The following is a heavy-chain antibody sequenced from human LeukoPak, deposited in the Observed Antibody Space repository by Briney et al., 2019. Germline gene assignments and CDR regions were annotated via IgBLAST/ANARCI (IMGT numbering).Heavy chain of an antibody. Sequence: GGSLRLSCAASGFTFSSYSMNWVRQAPGKGLEWVSGIGGRGDRTYFADSVKGRFAISRDNSKNTMYLQMNSLRAEDTAVYYCAKLREWELPDLFDYWGQGTLVTVSS. CDR1: GFTFSSYS. V-gene: IGHV3-23*01. J-gene: IGHJ4*02. CDR2: IGGRGDRT. CDR3: AKLREWELPDLFDY. D-gene: IGHD1-26*01.